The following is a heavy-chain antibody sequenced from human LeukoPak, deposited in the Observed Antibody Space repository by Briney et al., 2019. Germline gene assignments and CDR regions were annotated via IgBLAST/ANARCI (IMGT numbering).Heavy chain of an antibody. J-gene: IGHJ4*02. CDR2: IYYSGST. D-gene: IGHD3-10*01. CDR1: GGSISSSSYN. CDR3: ARSPMVRGLINRYYFDY. V-gene: IGHV4-39*01. Sequence: SETLSLTCIVSGGSISSSSYNWGWIRQPPGKGLEWIGSIYYSGSTYYNPSLKSRVTISVDTSKNQFSLKASSVTAADTAVYYCARSPMVRGLINRYYFDYWGQGTLVTVSS.